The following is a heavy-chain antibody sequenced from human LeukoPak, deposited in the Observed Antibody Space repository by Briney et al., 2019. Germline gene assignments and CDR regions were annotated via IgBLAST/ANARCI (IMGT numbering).Heavy chain of an antibody. CDR2: INSDGSST. Sequence: GGSLRLSCAASGFTFSSYWMSWVRQAPGKGLVWVSRINSDGSSTSYADSVKGRFTISRDNAKNTLYLQMNSLRAEDTAVYYCARDGYDFWSGYYYYYYYMDVWGKGTTVTVSS. V-gene: IGHV3-74*01. CDR3: ARDGYDFWSGYYYYYYYMDV. CDR1: GFTFSSYW. D-gene: IGHD3-3*01. J-gene: IGHJ6*03.